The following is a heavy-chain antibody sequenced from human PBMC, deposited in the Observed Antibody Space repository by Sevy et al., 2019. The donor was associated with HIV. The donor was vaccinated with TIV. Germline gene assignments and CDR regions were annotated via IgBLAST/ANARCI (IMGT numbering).Heavy chain of an antibody. J-gene: IGHJ4*02. CDR3: VRVGFNWNDVDY. CDR1: GGSMNIYY. V-gene: IGHV4-59*01. CDR2: IYYSGST. D-gene: IGHD1-20*01. Sequence: SETLSLTCSVSGGSMNIYYWSWIRQPPGKGLEWIGFIYYSGSTNYNPSLKSRVTISVDTSKNQFSLKLSSVNTAVYYCVRVGFNWNDVDYWGQGTLVTVSS.